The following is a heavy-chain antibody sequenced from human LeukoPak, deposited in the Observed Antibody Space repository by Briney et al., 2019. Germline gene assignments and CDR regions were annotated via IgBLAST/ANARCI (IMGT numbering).Heavy chain of an antibody. CDR3: ARVATIGILDY. CDR2: IYSGGST. V-gene: IGHV3-66*01. D-gene: IGHD5-12*01. Sequence: GGSLRLSCAASGFTVSSNYMSWVRRAPGKGLEWVSVIYSGGSTYYADSVKGRFTISRDNSKNTLYLQMNSLRAEDTAVYYCARVATIGILDYWGQGTLVTVSS. J-gene: IGHJ4*02. CDR1: GFTVSSNY.